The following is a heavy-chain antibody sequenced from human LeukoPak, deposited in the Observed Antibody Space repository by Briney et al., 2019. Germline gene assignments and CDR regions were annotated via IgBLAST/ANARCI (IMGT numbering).Heavy chain of an antibody. D-gene: IGHD3-22*01. Sequence: GGSLRLSCAASGFTFSSYEMNWVRQAPGKGLEWVSYISSSGSTIYYADSVKGRFTISRDNAKNSLYLQMNSLRAEDTAVYYCARGSYYDSSGYLFDYWGQGTLVTVSS. CDR1: GFTFSSYE. CDR3: ARGSYYDSSGYLFDY. CDR2: ISSSGSTI. V-gene: IGHV3-48*03. J-gene: IGHJ4*02.